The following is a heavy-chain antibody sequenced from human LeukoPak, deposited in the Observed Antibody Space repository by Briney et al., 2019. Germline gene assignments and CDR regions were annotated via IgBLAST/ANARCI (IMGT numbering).Heavy chain of an antibody. CDR3: ARDRPYDILTGYDAFDI. CDR2: IYYSGST. D-gene: IGHD3-9*01. J-gene: IGHJ3*02. Sequence: SETLSLTCDVSGYSISSGYYWSWIRQPPGKGLEWIGYIYYSGSTNYNPSLKSRVTISVDTSKNQFSLKLSSVTAADTAVYYCARDRPYDILTGYDAFDIWGQGTMVTVSP. V-gene: IGHV4-59*01. CDR1: GYSISSGYY.